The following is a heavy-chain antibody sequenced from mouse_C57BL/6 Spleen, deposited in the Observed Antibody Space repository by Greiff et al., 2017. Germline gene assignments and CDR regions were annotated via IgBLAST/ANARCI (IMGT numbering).Heavy chain of an antibody. CDR1: GYTFTDYE. Sequence: QVQLQQSGAERVRPGASVTLSCKASGYTFTDYEMHWVKQTPVHGLEWIGAIDPETGGTAYNQKFKGKAILTADKSSSTAYMELRSLTSEDSAVYYCTKRRGNLYAMDYWGQGTSVTVSS. D-gene: IGHD2-1*01. J-gene: IGHJ4*01. V-gene: IGHV1-15*01. CDR3: TKRRGNLYAMDY. CDR2: IDPETGGT.